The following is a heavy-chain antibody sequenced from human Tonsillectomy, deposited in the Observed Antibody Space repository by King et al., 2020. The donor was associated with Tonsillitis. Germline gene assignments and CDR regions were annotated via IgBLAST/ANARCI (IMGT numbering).Heavy chain of an antibody. CDR2: IYPGDSDT. CDR1: GYSFTSYW. D-gene: IGHD3-3*01. V-gene: IGHV5-51*01. J-gene: IGHJ6*03. CDR3: ARRRGSGYLYYYYMDV. Sequence: VQLVESGAEVKKPGESLKISCKGSGYSFTSYWIGWVRQMPGKGLEWMGIIYPGDSDTRYSPSFQGQVTISADKSIRTAYLQWSSLKASDTAMYYCARRRGSGYLYYYYMDVWGKGTTVTVSS.